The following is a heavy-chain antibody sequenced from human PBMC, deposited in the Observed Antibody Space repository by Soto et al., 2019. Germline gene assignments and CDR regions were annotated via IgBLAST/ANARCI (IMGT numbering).Heavy chain of an antibody. CDR1: GYTFTGYY. CDR3: ARGPQQLVGYFDY. J-gene: IGHJ4*02. V-gene: IGHV1-2*02. D-gene: IGHD6-13*01. CDR2: INPNSGGT. Sequence: VASVKVSCKASGYTFTGYYMHWVRQAPGQGLEWMGWINPNSGGTNYAQKFQGRVTMTRDTSISTAYMELSRLRSDDTAVYYCARGPQQLVGYFDYWGQGTLVTVSS.